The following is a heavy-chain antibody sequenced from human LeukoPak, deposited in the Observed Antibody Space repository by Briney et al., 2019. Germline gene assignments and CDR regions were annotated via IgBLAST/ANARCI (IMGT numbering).Heavy chain of an antibody. CDR3: ARDHYYDSSGYYPDAFDI. CDR2: INPNSGGT. V-gene: IGHV1-2*02. Sequence: ASVKVSCRASRYTFTGYYMHWVRQAPGQGLEWMGWINPNSGGTNYAQKFQGRVTMIRDTSISTAYMELSRLRSDDTAAYYCARDHYYDSSGYYPDAFDIWGQGTMVTVSS. J-gene: IGHJ3*02. D-gene: IGHD3-22*01. CDR1: RYTFTGYY.